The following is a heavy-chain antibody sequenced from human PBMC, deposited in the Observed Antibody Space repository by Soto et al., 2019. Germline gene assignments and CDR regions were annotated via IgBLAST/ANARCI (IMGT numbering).Heavy chain of an antibody. D-gene: IGHD2-15*01. V-gene: IGHV3-23*01. CDR3: ARAQGVGCSGGSCYFNWFDP. Sequence: TGGSLRRSWAASGFTSSNFAITRVRQAPGEGLEWVSSISGTDDYTYYADSVKGRFTISRDNARNTLFLHMNNLRADDTAVYYCARAQGVGCSGGSCYFNWFDPWGQGTLVTVSS. CDR1: GFTSSNFA. J-gene: IGHJ5*02. CDR2: ISGTDDYT.